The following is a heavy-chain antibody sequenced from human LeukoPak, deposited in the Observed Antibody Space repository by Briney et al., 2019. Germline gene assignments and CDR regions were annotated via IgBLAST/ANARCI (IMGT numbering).Heavy chain of an antibody. D-gene: IGHD1-14*01. Sequence: GGSLRLSCAASRFTFSIHGMNWVRQAPGKGLEWVSYIWSSGSTIYYADSVKGRFTISRDKAKNSPYLQMNSLRVEDTAVYYCARRAITEVFDYWGQGTLVTVSS. CDR2: IWSSGSTI. CDR1: RFTFSIHG. J-gene: IGHJ4*02. V-gene: IGHV3-48*03. CDR3: ARRAITEVFDY.